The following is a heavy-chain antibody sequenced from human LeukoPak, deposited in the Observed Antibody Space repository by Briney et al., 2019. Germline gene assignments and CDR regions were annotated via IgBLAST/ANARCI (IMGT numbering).Heavy chain of an antibody. Sequence: PGRSLRLSCAASGFTFSSYGMHWVRQAPGKGLEWVAVISYDGSNKYYADSVKGRFTISRDNSKNTLYLQMNSLRAEDTAVYYCAKAKENAFDIWGQGTMVTVSS. CDR3: AKAKENAFDI. CDR1: GFTFSSYG. J-gene: IGHJ3*02. V-gene: IGHV3-30*18. CDR2: ISYDGSNK.